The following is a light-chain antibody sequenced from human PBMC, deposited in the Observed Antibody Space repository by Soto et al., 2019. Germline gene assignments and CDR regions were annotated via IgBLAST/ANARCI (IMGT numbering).Light chain of an antibody. Sequence: DIQLTQSPSSLSASVGDRITITCQASRDIAHYLSWYQQKPGKAPQLLVYDASKLQTGVPSRSSGSASGTDFTFAISSLQPEDRATYFCQQYDDLPLTFGGGTKVEIK. CDR2: DAS. CDR1: RDIAHY. V-gene: IGKV1-33*01. CDR3: QQYDDLPLT. J-gene: IGKJ4*01.